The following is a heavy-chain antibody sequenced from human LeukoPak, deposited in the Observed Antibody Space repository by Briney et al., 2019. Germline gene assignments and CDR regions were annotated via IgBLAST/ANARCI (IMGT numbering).Heavy chain of an antibody. CDR1: GGTFSSYA. CDR3: ARVTAFPRGYFDY. V-gene: IGHV1-69*05. D-gene: IGHD2-21*02. CDR2: LIPIFGTA. Sequence: SVKVSCKASGGTFSSYALSWVRQAPGQGLEWMGGLIPIFGTANYAQKVHGRVTITTDESTSTAYMELSSLRSEDTAVYYCARVTAFPRGYFDYWGQGTLVTVSS. J-gene: IGHJ4*02.